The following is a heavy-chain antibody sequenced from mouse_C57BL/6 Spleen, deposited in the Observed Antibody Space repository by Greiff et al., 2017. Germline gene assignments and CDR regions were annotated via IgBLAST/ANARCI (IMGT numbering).Heavy chain of an antibody. J-gene: IGHJ4*01. CDR2: IYPRDGST. D-gene: IGHD2-4*01. CDR1: GYTFTDHT. CDR3: ARGIYYDYESYAMDY. Sequence: VKLMESDAELVKPGASVKISCKVSGYTFTDHTIHWMKQRPEQGLEWIGYIYPRDGSTKYNEKFKGKATLTADKSSSTAYMQLNSLTSEDSAVYFCARGIYYDYESYAMDYWGQGTSVTVSS. V-gene: IGHV1-78*01.